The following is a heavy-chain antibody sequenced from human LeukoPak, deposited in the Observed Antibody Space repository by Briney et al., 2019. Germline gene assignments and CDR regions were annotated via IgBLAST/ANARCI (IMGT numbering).Heavy chain of an antibody. J-gene: IGHJ6*02. Sequence: ASVKVSCKASGYTFTGYHMHWVRQAPGQGLEWMGWINPNSGGTNYAQRFQGRVTMTRDTSISTAYMELSRLRSDDTAVYYCARPDCSSTSCYSVLQYYYGMDVWGQGTTVTVSS. CDR3: ARPDCSSTSCYSVLQYYYGMDV. CDR1: GYTFTGYH. D-gene: IGHD2-2*01. CDR2: INPNSGGT. V-gene: IGHV1-2*02.